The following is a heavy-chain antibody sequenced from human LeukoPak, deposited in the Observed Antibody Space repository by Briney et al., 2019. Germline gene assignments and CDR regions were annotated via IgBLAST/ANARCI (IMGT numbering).Heavy chain of an antibody. J-gene: IGHJ3*02. D-gene: IGHD5-12*01. CDR3: ARGTTDIVADISDAFDI. CDR2: ISYDGSNK. Sequence: GGSLRLSCAASGFTFSSYGMHWVRQAPGKGLEWVAVISYDGSNKYYADSVKGRFTISRDNSRNTLFLQLNSLKAEDTAVYFCARGTTDIVADISDAFDIWGQGSVVTVSS. V-gene: IGHV3-30*03. CDR1: GFTFSSYG.